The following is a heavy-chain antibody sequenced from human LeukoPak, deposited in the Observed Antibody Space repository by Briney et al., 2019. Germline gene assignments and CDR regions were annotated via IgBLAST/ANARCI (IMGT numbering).Heavy chain of an antibody. V-gene: IGHV1-2*02. CDR2: INPNSGGT. D-gene: IGHD2-2*01. CDR1: GYTFTGYY. Sequence: ASVKVSCKTSGYTFTGYYIHWVRQAPGQGLEWMGWINPNSGGTNYAQKFQGRVSMTRDTSISTAYMGLSSLRSDDTAVYYCASQICTTTSCYASFDYWGQGTLVTVSS. J-gene: IGHJ4*02. CDR3: ASQICTTTSCYASFDY.